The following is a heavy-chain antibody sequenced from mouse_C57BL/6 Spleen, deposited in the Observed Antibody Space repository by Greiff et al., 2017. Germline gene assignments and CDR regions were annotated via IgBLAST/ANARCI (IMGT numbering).Heavy chain of an antibody. J-gene: IGHJ2*01. CDR3: AKDGYYVGNYFDY. CDR1: GFTFSDYG. D-gene: IGHD2-3*01. CDR2: ISSGSSTI. V-gene: IGHV5-17*01. Sequence: EVKLQESGGGLVKPGGSLKLSCAASGFTFSDYGMHWVRQAPEKGLEWVAYISSGSSTIYYADTVKGRFTISRDNAKNTLFLQMTSLRSEDTAMYYCAKDGYYVGNYFDYWGQGTTLTVSS.